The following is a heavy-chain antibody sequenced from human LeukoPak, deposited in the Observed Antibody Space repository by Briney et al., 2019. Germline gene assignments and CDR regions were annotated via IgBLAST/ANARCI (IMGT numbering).Heavy chain of an antibody. J-gene: IGHJ4*02. CDR2: ISLSGLT. D-gene: IGHD1-26*01. V-gene: IGHV4-4*02. CDR1: GGSISSTNW. Sequence: SGTLSLTCGVSGGSISSTNWWSWVRRPQGQGLEWIGEISLSGLTNYNPSLKSRVTMSLDKSKNHLSLNLTSVTAADTAVYYCARESGAFSPFGYWGQGTLVTVSS. CDR3: ARESGAFSPFGY.